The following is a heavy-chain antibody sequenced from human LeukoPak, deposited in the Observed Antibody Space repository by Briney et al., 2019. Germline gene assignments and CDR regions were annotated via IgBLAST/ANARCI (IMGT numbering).Heavy chain of an antibody. CDR3: ARDGTMVRGVITPAEYNWFDP. J-gene: IGHJ5*02. Sequence: GGSLRLSCAASGFTFSDYYMSWIRQAPGKGLEWVSYISSRGSTIYYADSVKGRFTISRDNAKNSLYLQMNSLRAEDTAVYYCARDGTMVRGVITPAEYNWFDPWGQGTLVTVSS. CDR2: ISSRGSTI. CDR1: GFTFSDYY. D-gene: IGHD3-10*01. V-gene: IGHV3-11*01.